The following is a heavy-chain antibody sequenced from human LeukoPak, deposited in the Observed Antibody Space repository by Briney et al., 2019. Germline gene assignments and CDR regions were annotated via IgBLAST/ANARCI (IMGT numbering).Heavy chain of an antibody. CDR1: GFTFSSYS. CDR3: ARNYILTGTLFPGDAFDI. Sequence: TGGSLRLSCAASGFTFSSYSMNWVRQAPGKGLEWVSYINSRSNTIYYADSVKGRFTISRDNAKNSLNLQINSLRAEDTAVYYCARNYILTGTLFPGDAFDIWGQGTVVTVSS. D-gene: IGHD3-9*01. V-gene: IGHV3-48*04. CDR2: INSRSNTI. J-gene: IGHJ3*02.